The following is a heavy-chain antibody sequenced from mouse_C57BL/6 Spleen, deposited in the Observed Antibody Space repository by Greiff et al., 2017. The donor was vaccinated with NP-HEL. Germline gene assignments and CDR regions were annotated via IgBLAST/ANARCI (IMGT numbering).Heavy chain of an antibody. Sequence: VQLQQSGPGLVQPSQSLSITCTVSGFSFTSYGVHWVRQSPGKGLEWLGVIWSGGSTDYNAAFISRLSISKDNSKSQVFFKRNSLQADDTAIYYCARREVSGGFAYWGQGTLVTVSA. V-gene: IGHV2-2*01. CDR2: IWSGGST. CDR1: GFSFTSYG. J-gene: IGHJ3*01. CDR3: ARREVSGGFAY. D-gene: IGHD6-2*01.